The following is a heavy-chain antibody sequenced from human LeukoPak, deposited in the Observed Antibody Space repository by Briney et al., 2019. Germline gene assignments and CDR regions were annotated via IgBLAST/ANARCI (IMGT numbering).Heavy chain of an antibody. D-gene: IGHD3-16*01. CDR3: ARDLSLGAPGGFDY. CDR1: GFTFRSYS. Sequence: GGSLRLSCAASGFTFRSYSMNWVRQAPGKGLEWVSTISSSSTYIYYADSVKGRFTISRDNAENSVYLQMDSLRGDDTAVYYCARDLSLGAPGGFDYWGQGTLVTVRS. J-gene: IGHJ4*02. V-gene: IGHV3-21*01. CDR2: ISSSSTYI.